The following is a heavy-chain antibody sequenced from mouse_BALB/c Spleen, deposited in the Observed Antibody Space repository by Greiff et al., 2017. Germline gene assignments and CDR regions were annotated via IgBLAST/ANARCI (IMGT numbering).Heavy chain of an antibody. CDR3: TRGATATDWYFDV. Sequence: VQVVESGAELVKPGASVKLSCKASGYTFTSYYMYWVKQRPGQGLEWIGEINPSYGGTNFNEKFKSKATLTVDKSSSTAYMQLSSLTSEDSAVYYCTRGATATDWYFDVWGAGTTVTVSS. D-gene: IGHD1-2*01. CDR1: GYTFTSYY. CDR2: INPSYGGT. V-gene: IGHV1S81*02. J-gene: IGHJ1*01.